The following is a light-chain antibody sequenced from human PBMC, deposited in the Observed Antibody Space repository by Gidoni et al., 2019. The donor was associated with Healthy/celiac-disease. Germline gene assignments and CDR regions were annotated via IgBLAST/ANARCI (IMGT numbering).Light chain of an antibody. Sequence: QSALTQPASVSGSPGPSITIACTGTSSDVGSYNLVSWYQQHPGKAPNLMIYEGSKRPSGVSNRFSGSKSGNTASLTISGLQAEDEADYYCCSYAGSSYVVFGGGTKLTVL. J-gene: IGLJ2*01. CDR3: CSYAGSSYVV. V-gene: IGLV2-23*01. CDR2: EGS. CDR1: SSDVGSYNL.